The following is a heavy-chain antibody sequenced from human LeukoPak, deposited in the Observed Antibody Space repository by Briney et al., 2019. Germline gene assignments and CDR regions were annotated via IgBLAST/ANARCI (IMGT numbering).Heavy chain of an antibody. V-gene: IGHV1-2*02. CDR2: INPNSGGT. J-gene: IGHJ3*02. CDR3: ARDLGPSTVTTPPDAFDI. CDR1: GYTFTGYY. Sequence: ASVKVSCKASGYTFTGYYMHWVRQAPGQGLEWMGWINPNSGGTNYAQKFQGRVTMTRDTSISTAYMELSRLRSDDTAVYYCARDLGPSTVTTPPDAFDIWGQGTMVTVSS. D-gene: IGHD4-17*01.